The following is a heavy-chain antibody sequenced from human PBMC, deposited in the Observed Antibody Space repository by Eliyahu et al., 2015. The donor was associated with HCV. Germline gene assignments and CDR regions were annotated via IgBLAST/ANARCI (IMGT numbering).Heavy chain of an antibody. J-gene: IGHJ4*02. CDR2: INHSGST. CDR3: ARGGHYYDSSALDY. CDR1: GGSFSGYY. Sequence: QVQLQQWGAGLLKPSETLSLTCAVYGGSFSGYYWXWIRQPPGKGLEWIGEINHSGSTNYNPSLKSRVTISVDTSKNQFSLKLSSVTAADTAVYYCARGGHYYDSSALDYWGQGTLVTVSS. D-gene: IGHD3-22*01. V-gene: IGHV4-34*01.